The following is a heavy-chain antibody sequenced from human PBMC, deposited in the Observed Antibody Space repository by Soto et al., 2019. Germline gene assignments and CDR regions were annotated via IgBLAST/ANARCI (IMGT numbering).Heavy chain of an antibody. CDR1: GDSISSSSSNSF. Sequence: PSETLSLTCTVSGDSISSSSSNSFWGWIRQPPGKGLEWIGNINNSGKTTYNPSLNSRVTISVDTPNDRISLNLRSVTAADTAVYYCTRRFFALPPDDWGPGTLVTVSS. D-gene: IGHD3-3*01. J-gene: IGHJ4*02. V-gene: IGHV4-39*01. CDR3: TRRFFALPPDD. CDR2: INNSGKT.